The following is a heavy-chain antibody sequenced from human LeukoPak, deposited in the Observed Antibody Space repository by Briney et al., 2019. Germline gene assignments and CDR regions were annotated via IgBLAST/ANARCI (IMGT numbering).Heavy chain of an antibody. CDR3: ARGARIQLWLLPY. D-gene: IGHD5-18*01. Sequence: PSETLSLTCTVSGGSVNNYYWSWVRQPPGKGLEWIGNIYYNGSTNYNPSLKSRVTISIDTSKNQFSLKVGSVTAEDTAVYYCARGARIQLWLLPYWGQGTLVTVSS. J-gene: IGHJ4*02. CDR2: IYYNGST. CDR1: GGSVNNYY. V-gene: IGHV4-59*02.